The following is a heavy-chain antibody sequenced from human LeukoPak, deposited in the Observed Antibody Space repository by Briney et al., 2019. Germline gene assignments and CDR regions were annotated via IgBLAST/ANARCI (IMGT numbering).Heavy chain of an antibody. J-gene: IGHJ4*02. Sequence: PGGSLRLSCAASGFTFTSYAMTWVRQAPGKGLEWVSAISGSGGSTYYADSVKGRFTISRDNSKNTLYLQMNSLKIEDTAVYYCTTVGYSRTQQDYWGQGTLVTVSS. CDR1: GFTFTSYA. V-gene: IGHV3-23*01. CDR3: TTVGYSRTQQDY. D-gene: IGHD6-13*01. CDR2: ISGSGGST.